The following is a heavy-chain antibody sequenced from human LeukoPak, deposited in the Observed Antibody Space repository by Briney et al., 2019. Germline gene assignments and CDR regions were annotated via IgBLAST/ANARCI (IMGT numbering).Heavy chain of an antibody. V-gene: IGHV3-7*04. D-gene: IGHD3-16*01. CDR1: RFTFSNYW. CDR2: IKQDGGEK. Sequence: GGSLRLSCAASRFTFSNYWMSWVRQAPGKGLEWVANIKQDGGEKYYVGSVKGRFTISRDNAKNSLYLQMNSLRAEDTAVYYCTRDGSGYATSWGQGTLVSVSS. J-gene: IGHJ4*02. CDR3: TRDGSGYATS.